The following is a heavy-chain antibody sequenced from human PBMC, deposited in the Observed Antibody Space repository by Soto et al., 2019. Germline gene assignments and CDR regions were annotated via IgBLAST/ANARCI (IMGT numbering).Heavy chain of an antibody. CDR3: ARVFDSSGYSSNDY. CDR2: INYSGNT. CDR1: GGSISTYY. J-gene: IGHJ4*02. Sequence: PSETLSLTCTVSGGSISTYYWSWIRQPPGKGLEWIGYINYSGNTNYNPSLKSRVTISVDTSKNQFSLKLTSVTAADTAVYYCARVFDSSGYSSNDYWGQGTLVTVSS. D-gene: IGHD3-22*01. V-gene: IGHV4-59*01.